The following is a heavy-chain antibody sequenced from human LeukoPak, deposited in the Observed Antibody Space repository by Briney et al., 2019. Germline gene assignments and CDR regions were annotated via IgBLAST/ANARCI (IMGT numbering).Heavy chain of an antibody. V-gene: IGHV3-7*01. J-gene: IGHJ3*02. CDR1: GFTFSSYW. D-gene: IGHD4-17*01. Sequence: GGSLRLSCAASGFTFSSYWMSWVRQAPGKGLEWVANIKQDGSEKYYVDSVKGRFTISGDDAKNSLYLQMNSLRAEDTAVYYCAREGGDDYGDYGAFDIWGQGTMVTVSS. CDR3: AREGGDDYGDYGAFDI. CDR2: IKQDGSEK.